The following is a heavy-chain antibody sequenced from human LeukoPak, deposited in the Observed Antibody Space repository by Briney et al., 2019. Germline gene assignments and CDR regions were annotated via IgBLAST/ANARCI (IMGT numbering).Heavy chain of an antibody. CDR1: GGSISSGGYY. CDR2: IYYSGST. V-gene: IGHV4-31*03. CDR3: ARDRYCSGGSCYPRWFDP. D-gene: IGHD2-15*01. Sequence: SETLSLTCTVSGGSISSGGYYWSWIRQHPGKGLEWIGYIYYSGSTYYNPSLKSRVTISVDTSKNQFSLKLSSVTAADTAVYYCARDRYCSGGSCYPRWFDPWGQGTLVTVSS. J-gene: IGHJ5*02.